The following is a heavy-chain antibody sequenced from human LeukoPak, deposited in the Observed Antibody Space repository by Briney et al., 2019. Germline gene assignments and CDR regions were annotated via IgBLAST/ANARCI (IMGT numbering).Heavy chain of an antibody. J-gene: IGHJ2*01. D-gene: IGHD6-6*01. V-gene: IGHV3-30*02. CDR3: AKDRPYHP. Sequence: GGSLRLSCAASGFTFSNYGLHWVRQVPGKGLEWVAFVFYDGSNQYYADSVKGRFTISRDNSKNTLYLQMNSLRAEDTAVYYCAKDRPYHPWGRGTLVTVSS. CDR1: GFTFSNYG. CDR2: VFYDGSNQ.